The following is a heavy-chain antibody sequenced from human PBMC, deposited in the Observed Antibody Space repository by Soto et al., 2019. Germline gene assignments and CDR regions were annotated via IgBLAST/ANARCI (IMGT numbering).Heavy chain of an antibody. CDR3: ARALDWTFHY. Sequence: SETLSLTCTVSGGSISSYYWSWIRQPPGKGLEWIGYIHFDGSTSYNPSLKSRVTISVDTSKNQFSLKLNSVTAADTAVYYCARALDWTFHYWGQGTLVTVSS. CDR2: IHFDGST. D-gene: IGHD1-1*01. V-gene: IGHV4-59*08. J-gene: IGHJ4*02. CDR1: GGSISSYY.